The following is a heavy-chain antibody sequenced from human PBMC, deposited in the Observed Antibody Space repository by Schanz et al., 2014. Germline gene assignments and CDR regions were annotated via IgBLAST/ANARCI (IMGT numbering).Heavy chain of an antibody. D-gene: IGHD3-10*01. J-gene: IGHJ4*02. CDR3: ARGRGFYDY. V-gene: IGHV1-46*01. CDR1: GYTFTSYS. CDR2: INPSGGST. Sequence: QVQLVQSGAEVKKPGASVKVSCKASGYTFTSYSMHWVRQAPGQGLEWMGIINPSGGSTTYAQKFQGRVTMTRDTSTSTVYMELSSLTSEDTAVHYCARGRGFYDYWGQGTLVTVSS.